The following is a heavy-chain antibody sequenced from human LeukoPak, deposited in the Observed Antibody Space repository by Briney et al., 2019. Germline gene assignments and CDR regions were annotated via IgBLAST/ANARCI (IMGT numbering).Heavy chain of an antibody. Sequence: SETLSLTCSVSGGSISGYYWSWLRQAPGKGLEWIGFLHHSASATYNPSLESRVTTSMDTSKNQFSLKLNSVTAADTAVYYCARERRFHAFDIWGQGTMVTVSS. D-gene: IGHD3-16*01. CDR1: GGSISGYY. CDR2: LHHSASA. J-gene: IGHJ3*02. V-gene: IGHV4-59*08. CDR3: ARERRFHAFDI.